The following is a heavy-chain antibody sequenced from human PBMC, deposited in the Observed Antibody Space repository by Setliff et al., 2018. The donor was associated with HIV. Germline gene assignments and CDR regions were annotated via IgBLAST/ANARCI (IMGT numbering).Heavy chain of an antibody. CDR3: ARQDHSSVNTGSLYACDV. J-gene: IGHJ3*01. D-gene: IGHD2-8*02. CDR1: GYTFTAYY. CDR2: IEPSSGGT. Sequence: ASVKVSCKASGYTFTAYYIHWVRQAPGHELQLMGRIEPSSGGTNYIQKFQGMVTITRDTSIYTVYMELTGLTSDDTAVYYCARQDHSSVNTGSLYACDVWGQGTMVTVSS. V-gene: IGHV1-2*06.